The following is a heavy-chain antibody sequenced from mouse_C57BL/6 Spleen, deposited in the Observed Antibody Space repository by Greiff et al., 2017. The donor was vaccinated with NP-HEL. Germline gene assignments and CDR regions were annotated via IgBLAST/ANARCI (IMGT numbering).Heavy chain of an antibody. D-gene: IGHD2-4*01. Sequence: EVQLQQSGPVLVKPGASVKMSCKASGYTFTDYYMNWVKQSHGKSLEWIGVINPYNGGTSYNQKFKGKATLTVDKSSSTAYMELNSLTSEDSAVYYGASRITKAMDYWGQGTSVTVSS. V-gene: IGHV1-19*01. CDR1: GYTFTDYY. CDR2: INPYNGGT. CDR3: ASRITKAMDY. J-gene: IGHJ4*01.